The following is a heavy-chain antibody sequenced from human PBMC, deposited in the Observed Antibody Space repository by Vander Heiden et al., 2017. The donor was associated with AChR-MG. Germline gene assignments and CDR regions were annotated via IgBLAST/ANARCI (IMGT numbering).Heavy chain of an antibody. CDR3: ARMATEAVASYFDY. V-gene: IGHV3-30-3*01. J-gene: IGHJ4*02. CDR1: GFTFSSYA. Sequence: QVQLVESGGGVVQPGRSLRLPCAASGFTFSSYAMHWVRQAPGKGLEWVAVISYDGSNKYYADSVKGRFTISRDNSKNTLYLQMNSLRAEDTAVYYCARMATEAVASYFDYWGQGTLVTVSS. CDR2: ISYDGSNK. D-gene: IGHD5-12*01.